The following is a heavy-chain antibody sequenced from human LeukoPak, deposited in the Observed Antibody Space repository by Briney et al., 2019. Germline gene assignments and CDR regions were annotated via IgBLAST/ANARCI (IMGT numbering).Heavy chain of an antibody. CDR2: ISGSGGST. J-gene: IGHJ5*02. CDR1: GFTFSSYA. CDR3: PKDPRGVTPRGWFDP. D-gene: IGHD3-10*01. V-gene: IGHV3-23*01. Sequence: GGSLRLSCAASGFTFSSYAMSWVRQAPGKGREGVSAISGSGGSTFYPDSVKGPFTISRDNSTTRLYVQMNTLRAEDTAVYYCPKDPRGVTPRGWFDPWGQGTLVTVSS.